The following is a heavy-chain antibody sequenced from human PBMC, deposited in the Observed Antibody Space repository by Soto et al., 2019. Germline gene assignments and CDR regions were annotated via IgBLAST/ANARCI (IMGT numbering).Heavy chain of an antibody. V-gene: IGHV3-73*01. Sequence: GGSLRLSCAASGFTFSGSAMHWVRQASGKGLEWVGRIRSKANSYATAYAASVKGRFTISRDDPKNTAYLQMNSLKTEDTAVYYCTSIVVVPAAMGGVWGQGTLVTVSS. CDR3: TSIVVVPAAMGGV. J-gene: IGHJ4*02. CDR2: IRSKANSYAT. D-gene: IGHD2-2*01. CDR1: GFTFSGSA.